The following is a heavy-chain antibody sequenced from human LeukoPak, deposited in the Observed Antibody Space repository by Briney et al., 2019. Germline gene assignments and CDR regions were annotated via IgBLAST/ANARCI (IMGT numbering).Heavy chain of an antibody. V-gene: IGHV4-39*01. J-gene: IGHJ4*02. CDR3: ARHSRPTLTAYFDY. Sequence: SETLSLTCCVSGDSISSSSYYWGWIRQPPGKGLEWIGSIYYSGSTYYTPSLKSRVTISVDTSKTQFSPQLSSVTAADTAVYYCARHSRPTLTAYFDYWGQGTLVTVSS. D-gene: IGHD2-21*02. CDR1: GDSISSSSYY. CDR2: IYYSGST.